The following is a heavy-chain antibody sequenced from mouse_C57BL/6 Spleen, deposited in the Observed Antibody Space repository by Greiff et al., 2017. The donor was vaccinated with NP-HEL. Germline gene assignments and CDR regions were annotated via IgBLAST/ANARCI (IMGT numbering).Heavy chain of an antibody. J-gene: IGHJ4*01. D-gene: IGHD1-1*01. Sequence: QVQLKQSGAELVRPGASVTLSCKASGYTFTDYEMHWVKQTPVHGLEWIGAIDPETGGTAYNQKFKGKAILTADKSSSTAYMELRSLTSEDSAVYYCTRFGGDITTVPYGMDYWGQGTSVTVSS. V-gene: IGHV1-15*01. CDR3: TRFGGDITTVPYGMDY. CDR2: IDPETGGT. CDR1: GYTFTDYE.